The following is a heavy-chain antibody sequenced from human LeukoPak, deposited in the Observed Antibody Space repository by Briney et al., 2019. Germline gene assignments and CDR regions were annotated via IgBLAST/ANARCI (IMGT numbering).Heavy chain of an antibody. CDR3: ARAQVDTAMAGYYYGMDV. CDR2: ISYDGSNK. Sequence: GGSLRLSCAASGFTFSSYAMHWVCQAPGKGLEWVAVISYDGSNKYYADSVKGRFTISRDNSKNTLYLQMNSLRAEDTAVYYCARAQVDTAMAGYYYGMDVWGQGTTVTVSS. D-gene: IGHD5-18*01. V-gene: IGHV3-30-3*01. CDR1: GFTFSSYA. J-gene: IGHJ6*02.